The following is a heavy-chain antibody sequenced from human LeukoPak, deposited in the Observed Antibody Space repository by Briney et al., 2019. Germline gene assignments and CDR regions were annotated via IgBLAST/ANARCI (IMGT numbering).Heavy chain of an antibody. Sequence: PGGSLRLSCAASGFTFSSYGMHWVRQAPGKGLEWVAVIWYDGSNKYYADSVKGRFTISRDNSKNTLYLQMNSLRAEDTAVYYCARSYSSSWGYFDYWGQGTLVTVSS. CDR2: IWYDGSNK. J-gene: IGHJ4*02. CDR1: GFTFSSYG. D-gene: IGHD6-13*01. V-gene: IGHV3-33*01. CDR3: ARSYSSSWGYFDY.